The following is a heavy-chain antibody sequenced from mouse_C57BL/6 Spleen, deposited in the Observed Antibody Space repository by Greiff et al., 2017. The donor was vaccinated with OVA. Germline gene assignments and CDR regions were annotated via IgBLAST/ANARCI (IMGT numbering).Heavy chain of an antibody. CDR3: ARHSNWDY. Sequence: VQLQESGPELVKPGASVKISCKASGYAFSSSWMNWVKQRPGKGLEWIGRIYPGDGDTNYNGKFKGKATLTADKSSSTAYMQLSSLTSEDSAVYFCARHSNWDYWGQGTTLTVSS. J-gene: IGHJ2*01. CDR1: GYAFSSSW. V-gene: IGHV1-82*01. D-gene: IGHD4-1*01. CDR2: IYPGDGDT.